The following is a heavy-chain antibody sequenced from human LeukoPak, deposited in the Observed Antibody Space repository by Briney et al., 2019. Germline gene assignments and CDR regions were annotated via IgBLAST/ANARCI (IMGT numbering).Heavy chain of an antibody. Sequence: GESLKISCKGSGYSFTSYRIGWVRQMPGKGLEWMGIIYPGDSDTRYSPSFQGQVTISADKSISTAYLQWSSLKASDTAMYYCARRSETAMVTSEFDYWGQGTLVTVSS. V-gene: IGHV5-51*01. CDR1: GYSFTSYR. D-gene: IGHD5-18*01. CDR3: ARRSETAMVTSEFDY. J-gene: IGHJ4*02. CDR2: IYPGDSDT.